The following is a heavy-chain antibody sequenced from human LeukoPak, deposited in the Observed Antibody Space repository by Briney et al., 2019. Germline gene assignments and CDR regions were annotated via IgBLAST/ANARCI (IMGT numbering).Heavy chain of an antibody. Sequence: TGGSLRLSCAASGFTFSNAWMSWVRQAPGKGLEWVSSICGSGGGTYYADSVKGRFTISRDDSKNTLYLQMNSLRAEDTAVYYCAKSRSGTCYDPNPHWGQGTLVTVSS. CDR1: GFTFSNAW. J-gene: IGHJ4*02. CDR3: AKSRSGTCYDPNPH. CDR2: ICGSGGGT. D-gene: IGHD2-15*01. V-gene: IGHV3-23*01.